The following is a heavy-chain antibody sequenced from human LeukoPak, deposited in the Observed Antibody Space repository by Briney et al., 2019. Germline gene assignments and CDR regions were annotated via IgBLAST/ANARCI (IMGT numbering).Heavy chain of an antibody. CDR1: GFTFSSYG. Sequence: SGGSLRLSCAASGFTFSSYGMHWVRQAPGKGLEWVAVISYDGSNKYYADSVKGRFTISRDNSKNTLYLQMNSLRAEDTAVYYCAKDATSFDCGGECYSPWFDPWGQGTLVTVSS. J-gene: IGHJ5*02. CDR3: AKDATSFDCGGECYSPWFDP. V-gene: IGHV3-30*18. D-gene: IGHD2-21*01. CDR2: ISYDGSNK.